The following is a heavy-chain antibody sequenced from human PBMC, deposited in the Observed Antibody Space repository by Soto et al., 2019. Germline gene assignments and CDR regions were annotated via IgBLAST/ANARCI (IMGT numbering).Heavy chain of an antibody. V-gene: IGHV3-30*18. D-gene: IGHD3-3*01. Sequence: LRLSCAASGFTFSSYGMHWVRQAPGKGLEWVAVISYDGGNKYYADSVKGRFTISRDNSKNTLYLQMNSLRAEDTAVYYCAKDQDFWSVQAEYYFDYWGQGTLVTVSS. CDR1: GFTFSSYG. J-gene: IGHJ4*02. CDR2: ISYDGGNK. CDR3: AKDQDFWSVQAEYYFDY.